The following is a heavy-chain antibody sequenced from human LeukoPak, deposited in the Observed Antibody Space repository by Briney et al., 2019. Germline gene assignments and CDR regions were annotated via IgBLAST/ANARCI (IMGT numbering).Heavy chain of an antibody. J-gene: IGHJ4*02. Sequence: ASVKVSCKASGYTFTSYYMHWVRQAPGQGLEWTGIINPSGGRTSYAQKFQGRVTMTRDTSTSTVYMELSRLRSDDTAVYYCARGGTVLRPNSPYDYWGQGTLVTVSS. CDR1: GYTFTSYY. V-gene: IGHV1-46*01. CDR3: ARGGTVLRPNSPYDY. D-gene: IGHD4-17*01. CDR2: INPSGGRT.